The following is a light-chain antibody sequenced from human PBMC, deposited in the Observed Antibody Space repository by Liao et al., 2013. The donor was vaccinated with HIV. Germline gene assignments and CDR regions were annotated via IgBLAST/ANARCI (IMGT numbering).Light chain of an antibody. J-gene: IGLJ3*02. CDR1: NIGRKS. CDR3: QVWDSSSDHPGV. CDR2: YDT. Sequence: SYELTHPPSVSVAPGKTARITCGGNNIGRKSVHWYQLKPGQAPVLVIYYDTDRPSGIPERFSGSNSGNTATLTIGRVEAGDEANYYCQVWDSSSDHPGVFGGGTKLTVL. V-gene: IGLV3-21*04.